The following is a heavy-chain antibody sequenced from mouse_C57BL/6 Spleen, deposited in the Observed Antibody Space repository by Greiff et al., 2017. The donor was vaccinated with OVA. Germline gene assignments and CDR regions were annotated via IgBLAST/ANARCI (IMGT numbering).Heavy chain of an antibody. CDR3: AREGGLYFDY. J-gene: IGHJ2*01. Sequence: VQLQQSGPGLVKPSQSLSLTCSVTGYSITSGYYWNWIRQFPGNKLEWMGYISYDGSNNYNPSLKNRISITRDTSKNQFFLKLNSVTTEDTATYYCAREGGLYFDYRGQGTTLTVSS. CDR1: GYSITSGYY. CDR2: ISYDGSN. V-gene: IGHV3-6*01.